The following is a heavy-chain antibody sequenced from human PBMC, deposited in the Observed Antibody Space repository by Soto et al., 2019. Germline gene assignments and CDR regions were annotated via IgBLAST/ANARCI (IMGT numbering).Heavy chain of an antibody. CDR1: GFTFGDYA. CDR3: TRDVPFCPYCSGGSGPHNYGMDV. J-gene: IGHJ6*04. CDR2: IRSKAYGGTT. Sequence: GGSLRLSCTASGFTFGDYAMSWFRQAPGKGLEWVGFIRSKAYGGTTEYAASVKGRFTISRDDSKTIAYLQMNSLKTEDTAAYYCTRDVPFCPYCSGGSGPHNYGMDVWGKGTTVTVS. D-gene: IGHD2-15*01. V-gene: IGHV3-49*03.